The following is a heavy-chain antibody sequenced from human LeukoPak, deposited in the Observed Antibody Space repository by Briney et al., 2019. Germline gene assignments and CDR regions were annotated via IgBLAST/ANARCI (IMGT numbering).Heavy chain of an antibody. V-gene: IGHV4-61*02. CDR2: IYTSGNS. CDR3: AGASDI. Sequence: SETLSLTCTVSGGSISSGSYYWSWIRQPAGKGLEWIGRIYTSGNSHYNPSLKSRITLSIDTSKNQFSLKLTSVTAADTAVYYCAGASDIWGQGTMVTVSS. CDR1: GGSISSGSYY. J-gene: IGHJ3*02.